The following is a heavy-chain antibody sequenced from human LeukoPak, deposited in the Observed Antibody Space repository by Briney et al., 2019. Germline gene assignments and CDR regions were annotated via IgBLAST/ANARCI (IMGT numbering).Heavy chain of an antibody. J-gene: IGHJ6*02. CDR1: GFTVSSNY. Sequence: PGGSLRLSCAASGFTVSSNYMSWVRQAPGKGLEWVSVIYSGGSTYYADSVKGRFTISRDNSKNTLYLQMNSLRAEDTAVYYCARERRGYSYGYWYYGMDVWGQGTTVTVSS. D-gene: IGHD5-18*01. V-gene: IGHV3-66*01. CDR3: ARERRGYSYGYWYYGMDV. CDR2: IYSGGST.